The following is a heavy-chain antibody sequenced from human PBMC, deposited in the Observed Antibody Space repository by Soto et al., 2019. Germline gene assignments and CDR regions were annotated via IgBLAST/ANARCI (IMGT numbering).Heavy chain of an antibody. J-gene: IGHJ6*02. CDR2: VNWDGDTT. CDR1: GFTIDDFA. D-gene: IGHD4-17*01. CDR3: AKGDTVTTHYQYYGMDV. Sequence: GGSLRLSCAASGFTIDDFAMCRVRQVPGKGLEWISLVNWDGDTTFYADSVKGRFIISRDNSKNSVYPQMNSLRSEDSAMYYCAKGDTVTTHYQYYGMDVWGQGTTVTVSS. V-gene: IGHV3-43D*04.